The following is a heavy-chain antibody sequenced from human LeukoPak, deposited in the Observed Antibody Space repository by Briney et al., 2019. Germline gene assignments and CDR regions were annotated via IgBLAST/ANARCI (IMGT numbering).Heavy chain of an antibody. CDR3: ARGASFGELVIDY. Sequence: ASVKVSCKASGYTFTSYAMHWVRQAPGQRLEWMGWINAGNGNTKYSQKFQGRVTMTRNTSISTAHMELSSLRSEDTAVYYCARGASFGELVIDYWGQGTLVTVSS. CDR1: GYTFTSYA. D-gene: IGHD3-10*01. CDR2: INAGNGNT. V-gene: IGHV1-3*01. J-gene: IGHJ4*02.